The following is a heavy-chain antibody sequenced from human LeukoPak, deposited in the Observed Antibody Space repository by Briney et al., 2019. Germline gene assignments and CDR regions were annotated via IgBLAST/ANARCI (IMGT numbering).Heavy chain of an antibody. J-gene: IGHJ4*02. V-gene: IGHV1-2*02. CDR3: ARDNDSRDPPHFDY. CDR1: GYTFTSYY. Sequence: ASVKVSCKASGYTFTSYYIHWVRQAPGQGLEWMGWINPNSGGTNFAQNFQGRVTMTRDTSISTAYMELSSLRSEDTAVYYCARDNDSRDPPHFDYWGQGTLVTVSS. CDR2: INPNSGGT. D-gene: IGHD3-16*01.